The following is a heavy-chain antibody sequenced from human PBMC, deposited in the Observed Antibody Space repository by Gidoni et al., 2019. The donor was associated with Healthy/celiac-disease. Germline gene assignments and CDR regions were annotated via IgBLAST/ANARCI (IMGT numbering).Heavy chain of an antibody. V-gene: IGHV3-23*01. CDR1: GFIFSSYA. CDR3: AKDVVSYSSSWYYNFDY. Sequence: EVQLLESGGVLVQPGGSLRLSCAASGFIFSSYAMSWVRQAPGKGLEWVSAISGSGGSTYYADSVKGRFTISRDNSKNTLYLQMNSLRAEDTAVYYCAKDVVSYSSSWYYNFDYWGQGTLVTVSS. CDR2: ISGSGGST. D-gene: IGHD6-13*01. J-gene: IGHJ4*02.